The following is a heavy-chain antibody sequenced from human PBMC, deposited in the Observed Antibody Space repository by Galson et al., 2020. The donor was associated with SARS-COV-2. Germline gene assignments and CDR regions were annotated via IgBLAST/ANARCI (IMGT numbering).Heavy chain of an antibody. Sequence: SETLSLTCTVSGGSISSRYWSWIRQPPGKGLEWIGYIYVGGNTNYNPSLKSRATISLDTSKRQPSLRLSSMTAADTAVYYCASLQAGSSWYFDLWGRGTLVTVSS. CDR1: GGSISSRY. J-gene: IGHJ2*01. D-gene: IGHD1-1*01. CDR3: ASLQAGSSWYFDL. V-gene: IGHV4-59*08. CDR2: IYVGGNT.